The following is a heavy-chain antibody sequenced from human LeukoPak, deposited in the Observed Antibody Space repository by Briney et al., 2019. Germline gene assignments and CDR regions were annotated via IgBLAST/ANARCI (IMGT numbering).Heavy chain of an antibody. CDR2: ITASRDHT. CDR3: AKGKLAFDS. CDR1: GFTFSTYA. Sequence: GGSLRLSCAASGFTFSTYAMTWVRQAPGKGLEWVSTITASRDHTYYADSVKGRFTISRDDSKNTLYLQMSSLRAEDTALYHCAKGKLAFDSWGQGTLVTVSS. J-gene: IGHJ4*02. V-gene: IGHV3-23*01.